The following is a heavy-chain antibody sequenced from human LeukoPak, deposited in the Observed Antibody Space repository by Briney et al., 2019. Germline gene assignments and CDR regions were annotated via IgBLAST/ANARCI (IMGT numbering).Heavy chain of an antibody. CDR3: ATDPPGSTDRPMED. CDR2: FDPEDGET. J-gene: IGHJ4*02. V-gene: IGHV1-24*01. CDR1: GYTLTELS. Sequence: GASVKVSCKVSGYTLTELSMHRVRQAPGKGLEWMGGFDPEDGETIYAQKFQGRVTMTEDTSTDTAYMELSSLRSEDTAVYYCATDPPGSTDRPMEDRGQGTLVTVSS. D-gene: IGHD2-2*01.